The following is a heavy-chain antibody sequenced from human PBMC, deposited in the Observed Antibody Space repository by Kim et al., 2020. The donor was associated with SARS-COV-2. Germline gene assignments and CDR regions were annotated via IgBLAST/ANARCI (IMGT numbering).Heavy chain of an antibody. D-gene: IGHD3-22*01. J-gene: IGHJ4*02. V-gene: IGHV3-7*01. CDR2: IKQDGSEK. CDR1: GFTFSSYW. Sequence: GGSLRLSCAASGFTFSSYWMSWVRQAPGKGLEWVANIKQDGSEKYYVDSVKGRFTISRDNAKNSLYLQMNSLRAEDTAVYYCARYTPYYYDSSGYCYYFDYWGQGTLVTVSS. CDR3: ARYTPYYYDSSGYCYYFDY.